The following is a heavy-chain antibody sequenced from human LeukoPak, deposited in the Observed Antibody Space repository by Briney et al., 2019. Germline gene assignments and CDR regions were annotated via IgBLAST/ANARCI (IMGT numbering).Heavy chain of an antibody. CDR2: ISGSGGST. CDR1: GFTFSSYA. CDR3: AKDVGYGTAEYFQH. V-gene: IGHV3-23*01. J-gene: IGHJ1*01. D-gene: IGHD5-18*01. Sequence: GGSLRLSCAASGFTFSSYAMSWVRQAPGKGLEWVSAISGSGGSTYYADSVKGRFTISRDNSKNTLYLQRNSLRAEDTAVYYCAKDVGYGTAEYFQHWGQGTLVTVSS.